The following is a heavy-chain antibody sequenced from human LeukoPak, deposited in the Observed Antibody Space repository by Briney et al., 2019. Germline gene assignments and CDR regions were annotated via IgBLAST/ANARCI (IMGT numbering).Heavy chain of an antibody. D-gene: IGHD3-3*01. CDR1: GYTFTSYD. CDR2: MNPNSGNT. CDR3: ARGVRVRTIFGVAAQGSSRYYYYYYMDV. J-gene: IGHJ6*03. V-gene: IGHV1-8*01. Sequence: GASVKVSCKASGYTFTSYDINWVRQATGQGLEWMGWMNPNSGNTGYAQKFQGRVTMTRNTSISTAYMELSSLRSEDTAVYYCARGVRVRTIFGVAAQGSSRYYYYYYMDVWGKGTTVTVSS.